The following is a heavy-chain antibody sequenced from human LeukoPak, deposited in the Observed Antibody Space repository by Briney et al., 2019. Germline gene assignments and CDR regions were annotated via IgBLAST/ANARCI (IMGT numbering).Heavy chain of an antibody. CDR2: INFSGSNI. J-gene: IGHJ4*02. V-gene: IGHV3-23*01. Sequence: GGSLRLSCAASGFTFSNFAMSWVRQAPGKGLEWVSGINFSGSNIYYADSVKGRFTISRDNSKNKLFLQMNRLRAEDTAIYYCTNRAVWTAYYDYWGQGALVVVSS. CDR3: TNRAVWTAYYDY. CDR1: GFTFSNFA. D-gene: IGHD3/OR15-3a*01.